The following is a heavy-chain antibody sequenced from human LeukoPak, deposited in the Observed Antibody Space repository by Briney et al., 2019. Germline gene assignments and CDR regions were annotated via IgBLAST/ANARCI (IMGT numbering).Heavy chain of an antibody. Sequence: GGSLRLSCAASGFTFSSYAMSWVRQAPGKGLEWVSAISGSGGSTYYADSVKGRFTISRDNSKNTLYLQMNSLRAEDTAVYYCAKERRRGFGELLWTYFDYWGQGTLVTVSS. CDR3: AKERRRGFGELLWTYFDY. J-gene: IGHJ4*02. CDR2: ISGSGGST. D-gene: IGHD3-10*01. V-gene: IGHV3-23*01. CDR1: GFTFSSYA.